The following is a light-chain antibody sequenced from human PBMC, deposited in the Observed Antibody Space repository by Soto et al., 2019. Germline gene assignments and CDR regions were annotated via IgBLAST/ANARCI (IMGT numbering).Light chain of an antibody. CDR1: QSVSGSD. V-gene: IGKV3-20*01. Sequence: EVVLTQSPGTLSLSPGERATLSCRASQSVSGSDLAWYQQKPGQAPRLLISGVSNGATGTPDRFSGSGSGTDFTLTISSLEPEDFAVFYFHQYGISPPTFGPGTKVEI. CDR2: GVS. J-gene: IGKJ1*01. CDR3: HQYGISPPT.